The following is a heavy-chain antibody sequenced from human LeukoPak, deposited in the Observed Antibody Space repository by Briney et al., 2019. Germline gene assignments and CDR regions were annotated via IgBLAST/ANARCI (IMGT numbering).Heavy chain of an antibody. J-gene: IGHJ4*02. CDR2: ISVSRSTI. CDR3: ARDRWGFFES. CDR1: GFSVNTNY. D-gene: IGHD3-3*01. Sequence: GGSLRLSCAASGFSVNTNYMTWVRQAPGKGLEWISYISVSRSTIYYADSVKGRFTISRDNAKNSLYLQMNSLRAEDTAVYYCARDRWGFFESWGQGTLVTVSS. V-gene: IGHV3-48*01.